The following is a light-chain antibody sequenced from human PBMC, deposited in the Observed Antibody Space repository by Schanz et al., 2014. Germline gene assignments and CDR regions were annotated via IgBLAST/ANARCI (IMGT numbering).Light chain of an antibody. V-gene: IGLV2-8*01. CDR2: EVR. CDR1: SDVVEGYNF. J-gene: IGLJ2*01. CDR3: CSYGGTYIFGV. Sequence: QSALTQPPSASGSPGQSVTISCTATSDVVEGYNFVSWYQQHPGRAPKLLIYEVRQRPSGVSDRFSGSKSGYTASLTVSGLQADDEADYYCCSYGGTYIFGVFGGGTKLTVL.